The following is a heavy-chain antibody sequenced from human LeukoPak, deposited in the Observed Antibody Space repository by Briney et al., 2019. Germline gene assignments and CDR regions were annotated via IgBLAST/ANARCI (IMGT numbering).Heavy chain of an antibody. V-gene: IGHV1-2*02. CDR2: INPNSGGT. J-gene: IGHJ6*02. D-gene: IGHD2-2*01. CDR1: GYTFTGYY. CDR3: AREIGIYCSSTSCRPYYYYYYGMDV. Sequence: ASVKVSCKASGYTFTGYYMHWVRQAPGQGLEWMGWINPNSGGTNYEQKFQGRVTMTRDTSISTAYMELSRLRSDDTAVYYCAREIGIYCSSTSCRPYYYYYYGMDVWGQGTTVTVSS.